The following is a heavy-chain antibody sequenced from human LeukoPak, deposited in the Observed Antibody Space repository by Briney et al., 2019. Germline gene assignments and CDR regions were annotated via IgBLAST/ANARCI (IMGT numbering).Heavy chain of an antibody. CDR3: ARGAGRGYYYDSSGSISFDY. Sequence: GSSVKVSCKASGYTFTGYYMHWVRQAPGQGLEWMGWINPNSGGTNYAQKFQGRVTMTRDTSISTAYMELSRLRSDDTAVYYCARGAGRGYYYDSSGSISFDYWGQGTLVTVSS. D-gene: IGHD3-22*01. CDR1: GYTFTGYY. V-gene: IGHV1-2*02. J-gene: IGHJ4*02. CDR2: INPNSGGT.